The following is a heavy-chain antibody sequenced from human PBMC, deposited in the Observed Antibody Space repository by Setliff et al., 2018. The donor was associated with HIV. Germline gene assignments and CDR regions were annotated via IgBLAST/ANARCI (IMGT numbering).Heavy chain of an antibody. CDR3: ARDCEGHTWRYYYYVDV. Sequence: SETLSLTCTVSGDSIISYYWSWLRQPAGKGLGWIGHIYTNGRTNYNPSLRSPVTMSVETSNNQFSPKLDSVNAADTAIYYCARDCEGHTWRYYYYVDVWGQGTTVTVSS. V-gene: IGHV4-4*07. CDR1: GDSIISYY. J-gene: IGHJ6*03. D-gene: IGHD2-21*01. CDR2: IYTNGRT.